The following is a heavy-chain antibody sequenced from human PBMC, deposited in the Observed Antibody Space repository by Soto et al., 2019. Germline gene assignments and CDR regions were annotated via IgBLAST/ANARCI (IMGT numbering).Heavy chain of an antibody. J-gene: IGHJ5*02. CDR3: ALLKGRLA. CDR2: IYWDDDK. D-gene: IGHD2-21*01. Sequence: QITLKESGPPLGKPTQTLTLTCTFSGFSFSTSGEGVGWIRQPPGKALEWLALIYWDDDKRYSPSLKSRLTITKDTSKNQVFLIMTNMDPVHTATYYCALLKGRLAWGQGTLVTVSS. V-gene: IGHV2-5*02. CDR1: GFSFSTSGEG.